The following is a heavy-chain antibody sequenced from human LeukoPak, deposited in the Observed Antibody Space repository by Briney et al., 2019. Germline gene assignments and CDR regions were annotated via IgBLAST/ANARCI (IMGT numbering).Heavy chain of an antibody. Sequence: SVKVSCKASGGTFSSYAISWVRQAPGQGLEWMGGIIPIFGTANYAQKFQGRVTITTDESTSTAYMELSSLRSEDTAVYYCAKESMVRGTLYYFDYWGQGTLVTVSS. CDR2: IIPIFGTA. D-gene: IGHD3-10*01. CDR3: AKESMVRGTLYYFDY. V-gene: IGHV1-69*05. J-gene: IGHJ4*02. CDR1: GGTFSSYA.